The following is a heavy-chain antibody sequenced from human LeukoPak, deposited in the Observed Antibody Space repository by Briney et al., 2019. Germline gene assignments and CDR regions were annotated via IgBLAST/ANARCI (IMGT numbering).Heavy chain of an antibody. Sequence: ASVKVSCKASGYTFTGYYMHWVRQAPGQGLEWMGWINPNSGGTNYAQKFQGRVTMTKDTSISTAYMELSSLRSEDTAVYYCARGNSYYYGSGSGLDPWGQGTLVTVSS. V-gene: IGHV1-2*02. J-gene: IGHJ5*02. CDR3: ARGNSYYYGSGSGLDP. CDR1: GYTFTGYY. D-gene: IGHD3-10*01. CDR2: INPNSGGT.